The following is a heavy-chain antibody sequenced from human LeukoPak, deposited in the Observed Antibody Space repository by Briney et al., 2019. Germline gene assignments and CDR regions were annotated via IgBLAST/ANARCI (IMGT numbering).Heavy chain of an antibody. CDR2: LTWNAGST. D-gene: IGHD3-22*01. CDR1: GFNFDDYG. Sequence: GGSLRLSCAASGFNFDDYGMSWVRQAPGKGLEWVSALTWNAGSTGYADSVKGRFIISRDNAKNSLYLRMNSLRAEDTALYYCARFVDYYDSSGYSYFDYWGQGTLVTVSS. CDR3: ARFVDYYDSSGYSYFDY. V-gene: IGHV3-20*04. J-gene: IGHJ4*02.